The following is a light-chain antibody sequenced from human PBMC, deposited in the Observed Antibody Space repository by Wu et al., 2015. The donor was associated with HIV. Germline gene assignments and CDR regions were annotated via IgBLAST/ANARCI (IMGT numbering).Light chain of an antibody. CDR2: SAS. CDR1: QSVSSN. V-gene: IGKV3-15*01. Sequence: EAVMTQSPATLSVSPGERATLSCRASQSVSSNFAWYQQRPGQAPRLLIYSASTRATGIPARFSGSGSGTEFTLTISNMQSEDFAVYYCQQYNNWPRTFGQGTKV. CDR3: QQYNNWPRT. J-gene: IGKJ1*01.